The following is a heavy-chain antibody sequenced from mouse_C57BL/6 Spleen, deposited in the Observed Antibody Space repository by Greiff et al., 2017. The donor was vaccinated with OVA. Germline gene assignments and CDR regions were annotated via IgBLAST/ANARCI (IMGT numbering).Heavy chain of an antibody. J-gene: IGHJ2*01. CDR1: GYSFTDYN. CDR3: ARNEYDDNRNYFAY. CDR2: INPNSGTT. D-gene: IGHD2-3*01. Sequence: EVKLMESGPELVKPGASVKISCKASGYSFTDYNMNWVKQSNGKSLEWIGEINPNSGTTCYNQKFKGKATLTVDTSSSTAYMTLSRLTSEDSAVYYCARNEYDDNRNYFAYWGQGTPLTVSS. V-gene: IGHV1-39*01.